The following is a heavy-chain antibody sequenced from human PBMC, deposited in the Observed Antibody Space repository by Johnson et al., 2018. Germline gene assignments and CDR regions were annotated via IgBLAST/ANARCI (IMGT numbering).Heavy chain of an antibody. D-gene: IGHD1-1*01. J-gene: IGHJ6*03. Sequence: VQLREAGGGLVQPGGTLRLSCAASGFTFSKYWMTWVRQAPGKGLEWVANIQQGGGDKHYVDSVRGRFTISRDDAKTSGYLQMNSLRGDDTAVYYCARDSVAFHGTTYPHYYYMDVWGKGTTVTVSS. CDR1: GFTFSKYW. CDR2: IQQGGGDK. V-gene: IGHV3-7*01. CDR3: ARDSVAFHGTTYPHYYYMDV.